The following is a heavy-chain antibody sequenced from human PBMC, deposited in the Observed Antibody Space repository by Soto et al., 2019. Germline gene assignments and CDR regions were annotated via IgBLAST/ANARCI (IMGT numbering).Heavy chain of an antibody. J-gene: IGHJ4*02. V-gene: IGHV3-9*01. Sequence: EVQLVESGGGLVQPGRSLRLSCAASGFTFDDYAMHWVRQAPGKGLEWVSGISWNSGSIGYADSVKGRFTISRDNAKNSLYLQMNSLRDEDTALYYWAKGQEFDYWGQGTLVTVSS. CDR1: GFTFDDYA. CDR2: ISWNSGSI. CDR3: AKGQEFDY.